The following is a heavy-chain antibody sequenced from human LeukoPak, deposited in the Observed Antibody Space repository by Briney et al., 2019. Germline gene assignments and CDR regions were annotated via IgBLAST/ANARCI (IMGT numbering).Heavy chain of an antibody. D-gene: IGHD2-2*01. J-gene: IGHJ4*01. CDR3: ARDTRGESDY. V-gene: IGHV3-7*01. CDR2: IKQDGSEK. Sequence: PGGSLRLSCAASGFTFSSFWMSWVRQAPGKGLEWVANIKQDGSEKNYVDSVKGRFTISRDNAKNSLYLQMNSLRAEDTAMYYCARDTRGESDYWGHGTLVTVSS. CDR1: GFTFSSFW.